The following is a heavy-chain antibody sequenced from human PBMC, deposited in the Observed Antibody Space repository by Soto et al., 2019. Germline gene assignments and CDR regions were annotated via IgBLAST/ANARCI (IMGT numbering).Heavy chain of an antibody. Sequence: EVQLVESGGGLVQPGGSLRLSCAASGFTFSSYWMHWVRQAPGKGLEWVSRMNMDGNRISYVDSVKGRCTISRDNAKKXIYMEMSSARVEDTAVYYCVRGDGDRDDGHGYLGRHWGQGSLVTVSS. V-gene: IGHV3-74*01. CDR3: VRGDGDRDDGHGYLGRH. CDR2: MNMDGNRI. J-gene: IGHJ4*02. CDR1: GFTFSSYW. D-gene: IGHD5-18*01.